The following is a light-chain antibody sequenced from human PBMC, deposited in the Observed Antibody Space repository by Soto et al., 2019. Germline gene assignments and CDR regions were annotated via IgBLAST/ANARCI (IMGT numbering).Light chain of an antibody. CDR2: AAS. Sequence: EIVLTQSPATLSLSPGERATLSCRASQSVSRYYLAWYQQKPGQAPRLLIYAASSRATAIPDRFSGGGSGTDFTLTISRLEPEDFAVYYCQQCYSSPWTFGQGTKVEIK. CDR3: QQCYSSPWT. CDR1: QSVSRYY. J-gene: IGKJ1*01. V-gene: IGKV3-20*01.